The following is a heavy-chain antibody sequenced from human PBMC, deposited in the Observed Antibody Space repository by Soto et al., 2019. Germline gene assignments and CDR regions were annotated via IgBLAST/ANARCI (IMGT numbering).Heavy chain of an antibody. CDR3: ARELGQQLVDY. CDR2: INAYNGNT. CDR1: GYTFNSYG. Sequence: QVQLVPSGAEVKKPGASVEVSCKASGYTFNSYGISWVRQAPGQGLAWMGWINAYNGNTNYAQKLQGRVTMTTNSSTSTAYMEPRSLGSDDTAVYYCARELGQQLVDYWGQGTLVTVSS. V-gene: IGHV1-18*01. D-gene: IGHD6-13*01. J-gene: IGHJ4*02.